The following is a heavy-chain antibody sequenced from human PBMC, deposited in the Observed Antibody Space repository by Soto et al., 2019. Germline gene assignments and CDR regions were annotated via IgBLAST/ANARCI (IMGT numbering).Heavy chain of an antibody. CDR3: ARAEGEVGDFDY. J-gene: IGHJ4*02. CDR1: GGSISSSNW. Sequence: KTSETLSLTCAVSGGSISSSNWWSWVRQPPGKGLEWIGEIYHSGSTNYNPSLKSRVTISVDKSKNQFSLKLSSVTAADTAVYYCARAEGEVGDFDYWGQGTLVTVSS. D-gene: IGHD1-26*01. V-gene: IGHV4-4*02. CDR2: IYHSGST.